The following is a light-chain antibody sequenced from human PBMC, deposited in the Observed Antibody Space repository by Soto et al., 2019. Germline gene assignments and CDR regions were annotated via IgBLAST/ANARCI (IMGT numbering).Light chain of an antibody. CDR2: DVT. J-gene: IGLJ1*01. V-gene: IGLV2-14*03. CDR3: NSYTRSTTLV. CDR1: SSDVGGYNY. Sequence: QSALTQPASVSGSPGQSITISCTGTSSDVGGYNYVSWYQQHPGKAPKLIIYDVTNRPSGVSNRFSGSKSGNTASLTISGLQAEDEADYYCNSYTRSTTLVFGTRTKLTVL.